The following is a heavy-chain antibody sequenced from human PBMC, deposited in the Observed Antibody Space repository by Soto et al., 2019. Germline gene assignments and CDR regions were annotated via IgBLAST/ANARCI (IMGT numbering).Heavy chain of an antibody. J-gene: IGHJ4*02. CDR3: ARDRVDDIMWAYFDY. V-gene: IGHV1-18*01. Sequence: QVQLVQSGAEVRKPGASVEVSCKASAYTFTSYAITWVRPAPGQVLEWRGWISAYNVKTNYAQKLQGRVTMTTDTSPSPAYMEMRSLRSDDTAVYYGARDRVDDIMWAYFDYWGQGTLVTVSS. CDR2: ISAYNVKT. D-gene: IGHD3-16*01. CDR1: AYTFTSYA.